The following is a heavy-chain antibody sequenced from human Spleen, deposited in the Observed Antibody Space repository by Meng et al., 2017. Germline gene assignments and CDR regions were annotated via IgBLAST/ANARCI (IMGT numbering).Heavy chain of an antibody. CDR1: GGSISISGYY. D-gene: IGHD6-19*01. CDR3: VWSSALVRTGFDP. J-gene: IGHJ5*02. V-gene: IGHV4-39*05. CDR2: IGHSGFT. Sequence: QRQLPDSFPELVEHSAAPPPPCTVSGGSISISGYYWGWIRQPPGKGLECIGSIGHSGFTYYTPSLKSRVTVSIDTSRNQFSLWLTSVTAADTAVYYCVWSSALVRTGFDPWGQGTLVTVSS.